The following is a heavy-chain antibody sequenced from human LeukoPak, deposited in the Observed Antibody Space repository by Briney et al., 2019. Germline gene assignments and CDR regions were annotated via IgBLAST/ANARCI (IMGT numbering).Heavy chain of an antibody. CDR3: AGGYSYGSYFDY. V-gene: IGHV3-30*03. CDR1: GFTFSSYG. J-gene: IGHJ4*02. CDR2: ISCDGSNK. D-gene: IGHD5-18*01. Sequence: PGRSLRLSCAASGFTFSSYGMHWVRQAPGKGLEWVAVISCDGSNKYYADSVKGRFTISRDNSKNTLYLQMNSLRAEDTAVYYCAGGYSYGSYFDYWGQGTLVTVSS.